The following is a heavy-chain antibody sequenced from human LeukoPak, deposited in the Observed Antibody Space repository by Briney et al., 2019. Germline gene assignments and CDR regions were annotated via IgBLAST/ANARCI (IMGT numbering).Heavy chain of an antibody. J-gene: IGHJ5*02. D-gene: IGHD6-6*01. CDR2: NRYDGTEK. CDR3: AKDRIAVRPGWFDP. Sequence: GGSLRLSCAASGFTFSSYGVHWVRQAPDKAVECVASNRYDGTEKYYVDSVKDRFTISRGNSKNTLFLQMNSLRAEDTAVYYCAKDRIAVRPGWFDPWGQGTLVTVSS. V-gene: IGHV3-30*02. CDR1: GFTFSSYG.